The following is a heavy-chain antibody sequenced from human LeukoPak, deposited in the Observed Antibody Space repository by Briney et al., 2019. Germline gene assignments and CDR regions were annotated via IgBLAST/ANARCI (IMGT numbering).Heavy chain of an antibody. CDR1: GFTFSDNW. D-gene: IGHD3-3*01. J-gene: IGHJ4*02. CDR3: AKDLNGIFGVVTLFDY. Sequence: GGSLRLSCAASGFTFSDNWMTWVRQAPGKGLEWVANINQDGGGRYYVDSVQGRFIISRDNSKNTLYLQMNSLRADDTAVYYCAKDLNGIFGVVTLFDYWGQGTLVIVSS. V-gene: IGHV3-7*03. CDR2: INQDGGGR.